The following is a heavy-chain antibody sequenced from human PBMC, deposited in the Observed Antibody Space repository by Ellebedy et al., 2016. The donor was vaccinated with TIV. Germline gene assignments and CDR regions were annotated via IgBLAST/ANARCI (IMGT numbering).Heavy chain of an antibody. CDR2: ISAYNGNT. V-gene: IGHV1-18*01. CDR1: GYTFTTYA. Sequence: AASVKVSCKASGYTFTTYAMHWVRQAPGQGLEWMGWISAYNGNTNYAQKLQGRVTMTTDTSTSTAYMELRSLRSDDTAVYYCARDRRRIVRFLEWFGDRYYGMDVWGQGTTVTVSS. D-gene: IGHD3-3*01. CDR3: ARDRRRIVRFLEWFGDRYYGMDV. J-gene: IGHJ6*02.